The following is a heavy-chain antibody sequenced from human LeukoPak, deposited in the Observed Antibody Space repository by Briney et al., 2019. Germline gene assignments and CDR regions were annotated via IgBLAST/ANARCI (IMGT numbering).Heavy chain of an antibody. J-gene: IGHJ4*02. CDR2: ISYDGSNK. Sequence: GGSLRLSCAASGFRFSSYGMYWVRQAPGKGLEWVAVISYDGSNKYYADSVKGRFTISRDNSKNTLYLQMNSLRAEDTAVYYCARATFGELFFSFDYWGQGTLVTVSS. CDR3: ARATFGELFFSFDY. V-gene: IGHV3-30*19. D-gene: IGHD3-10*01. CDR1: GFRFSSYG.